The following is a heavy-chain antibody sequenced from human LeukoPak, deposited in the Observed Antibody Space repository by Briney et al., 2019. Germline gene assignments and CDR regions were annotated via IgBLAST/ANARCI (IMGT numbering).Heavy chain of an antibody. CDR3: ARDTPVYDILTGYSIDY. CDR2: ISAYNGNT. D-gene: IGHD3-9*01. J-gene: IGHJ4*02. Sequence: GESLKISCKASGYTSTSYGISWVRQAPGQGLEWMGWISAYNGNTNYAQKLQGRVTMTTDTSTSTAYMELRNLRSDDTAVYYCARDTPVYDILTGYSIDYWGQGTLVTVSS. V-gene: IGHV1-18*01. CDR1: GYTSTSYG.